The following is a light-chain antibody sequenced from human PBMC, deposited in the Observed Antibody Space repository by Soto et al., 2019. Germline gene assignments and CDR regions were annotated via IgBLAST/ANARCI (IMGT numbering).Light chain of an antibody. Sequence: EIVLTQSPATLSLSPGERATLSCRASQIVSSYLAWFQQIPGQAPRLLIYDASKRATGIPARFSGSGSGTDFTLTISSLEPEDFAVYYCQQRSNWPRTFGQGTKVEIK. V-gene: IGKV3-11*01. J-gene: IGKJ1*01. CDR1: QIVSSY. CDR2: DAS. CDR3: QQRSNWPRT.